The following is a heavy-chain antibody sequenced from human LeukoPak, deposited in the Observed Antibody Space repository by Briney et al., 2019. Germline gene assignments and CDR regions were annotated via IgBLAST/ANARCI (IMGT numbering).Heavy chain of an antibody. D-gene: IGHD3-22*01. J-gene: IGHJ4*02. CDR3: ARQYDYDSSGYYFGY. V-gene: IGHV4-59*08. CDR2: IYYSGST. CDR1: SGSIRNYH. Sequence: PSETLSLICTVSSGSIRNYHWSWLRQPPGKGLEWVGYIYYSGSTNYNPSLESRVTISVDMSKNQFSLKLSSVTAADTAVYYCARQYDYDSSGYYFGYWGQGTLVTVSS.